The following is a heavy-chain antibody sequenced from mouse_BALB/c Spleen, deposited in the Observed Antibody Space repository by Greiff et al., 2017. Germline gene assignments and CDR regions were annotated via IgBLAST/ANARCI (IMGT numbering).Heavy chain of an antibody. CDR2: INPSNGGT. J-gene: IGHJ4*01. Sequence: VQLQQSGAELVKPGASVKLSCKASGYTFTSYYMYWVKQRPGQGLEWIGEINPSNGGTNFNEKFKSKATLTVDKSSSTAYMQLISLTSEDSAVYYCTRWDYGYAMDYWGQGTSVTVSS. D-gene: IGHD2-4*01. V-gene: IGHV1S81*02. CDR3: TRWDYGYAMDY. CDR1: GYTFTSYY.